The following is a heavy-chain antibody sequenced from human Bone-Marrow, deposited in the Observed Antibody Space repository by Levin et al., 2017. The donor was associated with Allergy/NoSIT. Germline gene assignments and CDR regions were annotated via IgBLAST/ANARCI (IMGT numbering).Heavy chain of an antibody. J-gene: IGHJ4*02. D-gene: IGHD3-22*01. CDR3: AKDGGTYYYDSRPDY. CDR2: ISYDGSNK. V-gene: IGHV3-30*18. Sequence: PGGSLRLSCAASGFTFSSYGMHWVRQAPGKGLEWVAVISYDGSNKYYADSVKGRFTISRDNSKNTLYLQMNSLRAEDTAVYYCAKDGGTYYYDSRPDYWGQGTLVTVSS. CDR1: GFTFSSYG.